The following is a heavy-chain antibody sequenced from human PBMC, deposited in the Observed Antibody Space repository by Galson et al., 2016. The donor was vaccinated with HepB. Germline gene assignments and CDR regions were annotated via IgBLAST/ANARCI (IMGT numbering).Heavy chain of an antibody. CDR1: GGSISYGGYS. CDR3: ARGGYFGSGGAFDV. V-gene: IGHV4-30-2*01. Sequence: TLSLTCAVSGGSISYGGYSWSWIRQPPGKGLEFIGYIYEDDSTSPHPSLRSRVTISLDRSNNHFSLELKSVTAADTAVYYCARGGYFGSGGAFDVWGQGTMVTVSS. CDR2: IYEDDST. J-gene: IGHJ3*01. D-gene: IGHD3-10*01.